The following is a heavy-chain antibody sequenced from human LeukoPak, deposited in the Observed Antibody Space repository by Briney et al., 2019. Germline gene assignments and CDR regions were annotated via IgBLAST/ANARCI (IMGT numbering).Heavy chain of an antibody. Sequence: SETLSLTCTVSGGSISSSSHYWGWIRQPPGKGLEWIGSIYYSGSTYYNPSLKSRVTISVDTSKNQFSLKLSSVTAADTAVYYCARQLPSYYYDSSGSSPEDYWGQGTLVTVSS. CDR3: ARQLPSYYYDSSGSSPEDY. J-gene: IGHJ4*02. D-gene: IGHD3-22*01. CDR2: IYYSGST. CDR1: GGSISSSSHY. V-gene: IGHV4-39*01.